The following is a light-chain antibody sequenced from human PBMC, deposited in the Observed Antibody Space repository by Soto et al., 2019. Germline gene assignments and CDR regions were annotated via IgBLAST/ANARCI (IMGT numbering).Light chain of an antibody. J-gene: IGKJ1*01. CDR1: QSISSW. Sequence: DIQMTQSPSTLSASVGDRVTITCRASQSISSWLAWYQQKPGKAPKLLIYKASSLESGVPSRFSGSGSGTEFTLTISSLQPDAFATYFCQQYNIYWTFGQGTKVEIK. CDR2: KAS. CDR3: QQYNIYWT. V-gene: IGKV1-5*03.